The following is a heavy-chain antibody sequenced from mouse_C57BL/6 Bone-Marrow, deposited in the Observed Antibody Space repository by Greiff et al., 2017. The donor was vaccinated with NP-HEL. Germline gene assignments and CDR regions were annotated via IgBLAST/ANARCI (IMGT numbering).Heavy chain of an antibody. CDR1: GYSITSGYY. CDR2: ISYDGSN. J-gene: IGHJ1*03. CDR3: ASSTVVATYWYFDV. D-gene: IGHD1-1*01. V-gene: IGHV3-6*01. Sequence: EVQLQESGPGLVKPSQSLSLTCSVTGYSITSGYYWNWIRQFPGNKQEWMGYISYDGSNNYNPSLKNRISITRDTSKNQFFLKLNSVTTEDTATYYCASSTVVATYWYFDVWGTGTTVTVSS.